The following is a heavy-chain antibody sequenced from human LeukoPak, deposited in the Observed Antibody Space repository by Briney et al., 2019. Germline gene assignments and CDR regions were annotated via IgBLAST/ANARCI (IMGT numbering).Heavy chain of an antibody. CDR3: ARDPDLRRGYDGEGH. CDR1: GFTFSSCE. V-gene: IGHV3-7*05. CDR2: IKGDGREK. J-gene: IGHJ4*02. Sequence: GGSLRLSCAASGFTFSSCEMSWVRQAPGKGLEWVANIKGDGREKNHVDSVKGRFTISRDNAKNSLYLQMNSLRAEDTAVYYCARDPDLRRGYDGEGHWGQGTLVTVSS. D-gene: IGHD5-12*01.